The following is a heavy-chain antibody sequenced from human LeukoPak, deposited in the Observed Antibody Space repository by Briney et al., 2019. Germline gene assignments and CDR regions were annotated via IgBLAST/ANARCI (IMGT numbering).Heavy chain of an antibody. Sequence: SVKVSCKASGFTFTSSAVRWVRQARGQRLEWIGWIVVGSGNTNYAQKFQERVTITRDMSTSTAYMELSSLRSEDTAVYYCAAEVRSPKWPQFQPWGQGTLVTVSS. D-gene: IGHD2-8*01. V-gene: IGHV1-58*01. CDR3: AAEVRSPKWPQFQP. J-gene: IGHJ5*02. CDR1: GFTFTSSA. CDR2: IVVGSGNT.